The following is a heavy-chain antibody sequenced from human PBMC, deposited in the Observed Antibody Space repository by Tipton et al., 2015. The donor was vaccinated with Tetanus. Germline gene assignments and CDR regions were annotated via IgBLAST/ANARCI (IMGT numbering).Heavy chain of an antibody. Sequence: TLSLTCTVSGGSISGSEYYWGWIRQPPGKGLEWIGSIYVSGTTYYFPSLKSRVTISIDTSMNQLSLKLSSVTAADTAVYYCARPGRRYGDYLYWGQGTLVTVSS. CDR2: IYVSGTT. J-gene: IGHJ4*02. CDR1: GGSISGSEYY. V-gene: IGHV4-39*01. CDR3: ARPGRRYGDYLY. D-gene: IGHD4-17*01.